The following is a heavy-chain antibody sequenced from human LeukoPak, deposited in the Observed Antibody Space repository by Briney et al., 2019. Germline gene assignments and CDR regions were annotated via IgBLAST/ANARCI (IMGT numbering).Heavy chain of an antibody. CDR3: AREGFSDAFDI. CDR2: IIPIFGTA. V-gene: IGHV1-69*05. CDR1: GGTFSSYA. Sequence: SVKVSCKASGGTFSSYAISWVRQAPGQGLEWMGGIIPIFGTANYAQKLQGRVTMTTDTSTSTAYMELRSLRSDDTAVYYCAREGFSDAFDIWGQGTMVTVSS. J-gene: IGHJ3*02.